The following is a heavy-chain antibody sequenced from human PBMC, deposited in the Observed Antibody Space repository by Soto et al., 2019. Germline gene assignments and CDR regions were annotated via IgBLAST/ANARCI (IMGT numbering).Heavy chain of an antibody. V-gene: IGHV3-7*05. CDR1: GFTFSTYW. CDR3: ARVRTENYYGMDV. CDR2: IKQDETEK. Sequence: GGSLRLSCAVSGFTFSTYWMSWVRQAPGKGLEWVANIKQDETEKYYVDSVKGRFAISRDNGKKTLYLQMNRLRAEDTAVYYCARVRTENYYGMDVWGQGTTVTVSS. J-gene: IGHJ6*02.